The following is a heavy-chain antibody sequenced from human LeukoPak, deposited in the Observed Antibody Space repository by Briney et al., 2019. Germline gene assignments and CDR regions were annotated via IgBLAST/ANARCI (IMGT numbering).Heavy chain of an antibody. CDR1: GRSNSTHY. D-gene: IGHD6-13*01. CDR3: ARIGVRRNSSWYGRRAYYFDY. Sequence: SQTLSLTCSFSGRSNSTHYANWTRQPPRKGLEWVGYVSYTGSPYYNPSLKSRVTISVDPSKNQFSLKLSSVTAADTAVYLCARIGVRRNSSWYGRRAYYFDYWGQGTLVIVSS. CDR2: VSYTGSP. J-gene: IGHJ4*02. V-gene: IGHV4-59*11.